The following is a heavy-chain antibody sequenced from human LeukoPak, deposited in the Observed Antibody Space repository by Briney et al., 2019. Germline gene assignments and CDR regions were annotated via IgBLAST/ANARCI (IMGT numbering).Heavy chain of an antibody. CDR3: ARGGIVASTTASFDY. J-gene: IGHJ4*02. Sequence: ASVKVSCKASGYTFTGYYMHWVRQAPGQGLEWMGWIYPNSGGTSYAQKFQGRVTMTRDTSISTAYMELSRLRSDDTAVYYCARGGIVASTTASFDYWGQGTLVTVSS. CDR1: GYTFTGYY. CDR2: IYPNSGGT. V-gene: IGHV1-2*02. D-gene: IGHD5-12*01.